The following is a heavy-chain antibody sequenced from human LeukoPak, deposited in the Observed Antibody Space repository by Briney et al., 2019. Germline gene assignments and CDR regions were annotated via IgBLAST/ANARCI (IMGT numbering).Heavy chain of an antibody. J-gene: IGHJ4*02. CDR2: TWYDGSNK. Sequence: PGRSLRLSCAASGFIFSSYGMHWVRQAPGKGLEWLAVTWYDGSNKYYADAVKGRFTISRDNSKNTLYLQMNSLRAEDTAVYFCARDHGDYSGKDYWGQGTLVTVSS. V-gene: IGHV3-33*01. CDR1: GFIFSSYG. CDR3: ARDHGDYSGKDY. D-gene: IGHD4-17*01.